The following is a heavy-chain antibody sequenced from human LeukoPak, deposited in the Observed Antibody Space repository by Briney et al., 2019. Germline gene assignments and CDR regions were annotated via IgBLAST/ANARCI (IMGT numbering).Heavy chain of an antibody. J-gene: IGHJ4*02. CDR2: ISYDGSNK. V-gene: IGHV3-30-3*01. D-gene: IGHD2-2*02. Sequence: PGRSLRLSCAASGFTFSSYAMHWVRQAPGKGLEWVAVISYDGSNKYYADSVKGRFTISRDNSKNTLYLQMNSLRAEDTAVYYCASSPAPYNFDYWGQGTLVTVSS. CDR1: GFTFSSYA. CDR3: ASSPAPYNFDY.